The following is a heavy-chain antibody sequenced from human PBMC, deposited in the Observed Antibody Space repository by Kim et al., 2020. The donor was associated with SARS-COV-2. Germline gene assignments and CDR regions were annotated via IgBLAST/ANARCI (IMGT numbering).Heavy chain of an antibody. D-gene: IGHD3-22*01. CDR3: ARLYYYDSSGYNFDY. J-gene: IGHJ4*02. Sequence: PSLHGQVTISADKSISTAYLQWSSLKASDTAMYYCARLYYYDSSGYNFDYWGQGTLVTVSS. V-gene: IGHV5-51*01.